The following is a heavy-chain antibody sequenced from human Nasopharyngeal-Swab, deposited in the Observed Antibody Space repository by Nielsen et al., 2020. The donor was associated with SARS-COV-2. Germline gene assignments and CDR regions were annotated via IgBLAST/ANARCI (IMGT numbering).Heavy chain of an antibody. CDR3: ARDIVVVVAATPYYYYGMDV. J-gene: IGHJ6*02. CDR1: GYTFTSYD. D-gene: IGHD2-15*01. CDR2: MNPNSGNT. Sequence: ASVKVSCKASGYTFTSYDINWVRQATGQGLEWMGWMNPNSGNTGYAQKFQGRVTMTRNTSISTAYMELSSLRSEDTAVYYCARDIVVVVAATPYYYYGMDVWGQGPTVTVSS. V-gene: IGHV1-8*01.